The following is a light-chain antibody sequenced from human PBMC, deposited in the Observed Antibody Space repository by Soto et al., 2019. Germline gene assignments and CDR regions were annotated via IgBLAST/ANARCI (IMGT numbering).Light chain of an antibody. CDR2: QVN. V-gene: IGLV2-14*01. CDR1: NSDVGGYDY. CDR3: SSLTSSNTWV. Sequence: QSVLTQPASVSGSPGQSTTISCTGTNSDVGGYDYVSWYQHYPGKAPKLLIYQVNNRPSGVSSRFSGSKSGNTASLTFSGLQAEDEADYYCSSLTSSNTWVFGGGTKLTVL. J-gene: IGLJ3*02.